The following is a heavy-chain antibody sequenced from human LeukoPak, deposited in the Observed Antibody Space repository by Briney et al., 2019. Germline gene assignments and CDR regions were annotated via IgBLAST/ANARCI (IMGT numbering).Heavy chain of an antibody. CDR2: IYYNRST. Sequence: SETLSLTCTLSVGSISSSSDYWGWIRQPPGKGLEWLGSIYYNRSTYYNPSRKSQVTISVDTSKDQFSMKLSSVTAADTAVYYCARHSTNGKSAFYDSSGPASDWGQGTLVTVSS. D-gene: IGHD3-22*01. V-gene: IGHV4-39*01. CDR1: VGSISSSSDY. J-gene: IGHJ4*02. CDR3: ARHSTNGKSAFYDSSGPASD.